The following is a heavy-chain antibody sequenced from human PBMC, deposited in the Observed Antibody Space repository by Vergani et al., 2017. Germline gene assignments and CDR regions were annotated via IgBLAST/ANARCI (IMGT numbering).Heavy chain of an antibody. J-gene: IGHJ5*02. CDR3: ARGEGPIYYDSSGYNWFDP. Sequence: QVQLQESGPGLVKPSETLSLTCTVSGGSISSYYWSWIRQPAGKGLEWIGRIYTSGSTNYNPSLKSRVTMSVDTSKNQFSLKLSPVTAADTAVYYCARGEGPIYYDSSGYNWFDPWGQGTLVTVSS. V-gene: IGHV4-4*07. CDR2: IYTSGST. CDR1: GGSISSYY. D-gene: IGHD3-22*01.